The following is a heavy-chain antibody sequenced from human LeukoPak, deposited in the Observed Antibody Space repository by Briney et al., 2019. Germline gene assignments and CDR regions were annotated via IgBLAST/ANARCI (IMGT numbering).Heavy chain of an antibody. CDR1: GFTFSSYA. D-gene: IGHD2-2*01. CDR2: ISGSGGST. Sequence: GGSLRLSCAASGFTFSSYAMSWVRQAPGKGLEWVSAISGSGGSTYYADSVKGRFTISRDNSKNTLCLQMNSLRAEDTAVYYCATDIVVVPAAKGNYWGQGTLVTVSS. CDR3: ATDIVVVPAAKGNY. V-gene: IGHV3-23*01. J-gene: IGHJ4*02.